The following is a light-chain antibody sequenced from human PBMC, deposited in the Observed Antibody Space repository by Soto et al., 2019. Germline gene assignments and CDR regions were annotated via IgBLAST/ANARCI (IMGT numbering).Light chain of an antibody. CDR1: TADVGSSKF. CDR2: EAT. Sequence: QSALTQPASASGSPGQSVTISCNGTTADVGSSKFVSWYQQHPGKAPKLILYEATKRPAGVSNRFSGSKSGNTASLTISGLQAEDEADYYCCSYVGGTITSYVFGIGTKLTVL. CDR3: CSYVGGTITSYV. J-gene: IGLJ1*01. V-gene: IGLV2-23*01.